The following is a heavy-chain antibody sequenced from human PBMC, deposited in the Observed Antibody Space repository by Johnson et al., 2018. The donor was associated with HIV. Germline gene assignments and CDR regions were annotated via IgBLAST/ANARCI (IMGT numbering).Heavy chain of an antibody. D-gene: IGHD1-26*01. CDR1: GFTFDDYA. Sequence: VQLVESGGGLVQPGRSLRLSCAASGFTFDDYAMHWVRQAPGKGLEWVSPISGSDHSTYYPDSVKGRFTISRDNSKNTLYLQMNSLRAEDTALYYCAKVHSGQLVGYAFDIWGQGTMVTVSS. J-gene: IGHJ3*02. V-gene: IGHV3-23*04. CDR2: ISGSDHST. CDR3: AKVHSGQLVGYAFDI.